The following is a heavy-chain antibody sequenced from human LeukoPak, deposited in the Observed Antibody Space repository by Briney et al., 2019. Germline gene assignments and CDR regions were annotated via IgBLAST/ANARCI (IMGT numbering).Heavy chain of an antibody. CDR2: IYTSGST. Sequence: SETLSPTCTVSGGSISSYYWSWIRQPAGKGLEWIGRIYTSGSTNYNPSLKSRVTMSVDTSKNQFSLKLGSVTAADTAVYYCARVANSPYYYYMDVWGKGTTVTVSS. J-gene: IGHJ6*03. V-gene: IGHV4-4*07. CDR3: ARVANSPYYYYMDV. CDR1: GGSISSYY. D-gene: IGHD4-23*01.